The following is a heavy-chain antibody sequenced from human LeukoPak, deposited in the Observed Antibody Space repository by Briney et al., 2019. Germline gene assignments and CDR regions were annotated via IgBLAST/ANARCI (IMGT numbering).Heavy chain of an antibody. CDR2: IIPIFGTA. D-gene: IGHD2-2*01. CDR3: ASQLTKKNDH. Sequence: SVKVSCKASGYTFTGYYMHWVRQAPGQGLEWMGGIIPIFGTANYAQKFQGRVTITADKSTSTAYMELSSLRSEDTAVYYCASQLTKKNDHWGQGTLVTVSS. V-gene: IGHV1-69*06. CDR1: GYTFTGYY. J-gene: IGHJ4*02.